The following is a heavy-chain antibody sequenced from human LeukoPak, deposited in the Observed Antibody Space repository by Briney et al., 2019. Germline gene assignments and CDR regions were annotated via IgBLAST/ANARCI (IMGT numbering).Heavy chain of an antibody. CDR1: GFTFSGYW. J-gene: IGHJ4*02. CDR2: IKQDGSEK. CDR3: ARRDGRRHAAGYSSSWPSDY. V-gene: IGHV3-7*01. D-gene: IGHD6-13*01. Sequence: GGSLRLSCAASGFTFSGYWMSWVRQAPGKGLEWVANIKQDGSEKYYVDSVKGRFTISRDNAKNSLYLQMNSLRAEDTAVYYCARRDGRRHAAGYSSSWPSDYWGQGTLVTVSS.